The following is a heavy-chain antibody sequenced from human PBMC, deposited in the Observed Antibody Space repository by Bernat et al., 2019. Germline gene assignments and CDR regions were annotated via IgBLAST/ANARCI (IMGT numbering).Heavy chain of an antibody. CDR2: IYHSGST. Sequence: QLQLQESGSGLVKPSQTLSLTCAVSGGSISSGGYSWSWIRQPPGKGLEWIGYIYHSGSTYYNPSLKSRVTISVDRSKNQFSLKLSSVTAADTAVYCCAGGPPKSYYFDYWGQGTLVTVSS. CDR1: GGSISSGGYS. CDR3: AGGPPKSYYFDY. V-gene: IGHV4-30-2*01. J-gene: IGHJ4*02. D-gene: IGHD3-16*01.